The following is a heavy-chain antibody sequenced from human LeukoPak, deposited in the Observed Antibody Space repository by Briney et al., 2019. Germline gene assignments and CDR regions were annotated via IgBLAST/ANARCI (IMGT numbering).Heavy chain of an antibody. D-gene: IGHD4-17*01. J-gene: IGHJ4*02. CDR1: GITVSGNY. CDR2: IHSSGTT. Sequence: GGSLRLSCTVSGITVSGNYMSWVRQAPGKGLEWVSIIHSSGTTFYADSVKGRFTISRDNSNNALYLQMNSLRAEDTAVYYCAITTTVTTRLDNDYWGQGTLVTVSS. CDR3: AITTTVTTRLDNDY. V-gene: IGHV3-66*01.